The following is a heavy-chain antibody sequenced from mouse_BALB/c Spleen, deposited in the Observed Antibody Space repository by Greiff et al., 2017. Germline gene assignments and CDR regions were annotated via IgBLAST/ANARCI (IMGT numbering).Heavy chain of an antibody. CDR1: GYTFTSYW. CDR2: IDPSDSYT. Sequence: VKLMESGAELVRPGASVKLSCKASGYTFTSYWMHWVKQRPGQGLEWIGEIDPSDSYTNYNQKFKGKATLTVDKSSSTAYMQLSSLTSEDSAVYYCARGTTATGYAMDYWGQGTSVTVSS. V-gene: IGHV1-69*02. CDR3: ARGTTATGYAMDY. D-gene: IGHD1-2*01. J-gene: IGHJ4*01.